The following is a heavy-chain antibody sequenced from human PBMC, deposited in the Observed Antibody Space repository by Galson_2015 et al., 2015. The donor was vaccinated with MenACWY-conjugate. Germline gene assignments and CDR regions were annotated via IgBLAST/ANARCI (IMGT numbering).Heavy chain of an antibody. D-gene: IGHD2-2*01. J-gene: IGHJ4*02. V-gene: IGHV3-74*01. Sequence: SLRLSCAASGFTFSRYCMNWVRHAPGKGLEWVSRINSDGSSTSYTDSVKGRFTISRDNAKNTLYLQMNSLRAEDTAVYYCASELVIPSTRAYLDFDFWGQGTPVTVSS. CDR1: GFTFSRYC. CDR3: ASELVIPSTRAYLDFDF. CDR2: INSDGSST.